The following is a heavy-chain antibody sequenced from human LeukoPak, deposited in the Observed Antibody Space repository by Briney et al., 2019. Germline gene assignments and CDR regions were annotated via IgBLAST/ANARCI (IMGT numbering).Heavy chain of an antibody. CDR2: IYSGGST. J-gene: IGHJ6*02. CDR3: ARDYGWYRDYYYYYGMDV. D-gene: IGHD6-19*01. CDR1: GFTVSSNY. Sequence: PGGSLRLSCAASGFTVSSNYMSWVRQAPGKGLEWVSVIYSGGSTYYTDSVKGRFTISRDNSKNTLYLQMNSLRAEDTAVYYCARDYGWYRDYYYYYGMDVWGRGTTVTVSS. V-gene: IGHV3-66*01.